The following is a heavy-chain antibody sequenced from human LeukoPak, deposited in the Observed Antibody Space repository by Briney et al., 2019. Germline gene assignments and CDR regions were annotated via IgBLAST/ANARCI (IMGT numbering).Heavy chain of an antibody. CDR2: IYTSGST. CDR1: GGSISSYY. Sequence: SETLSLTCTVSGGSISSYYWSWIRQPAGKGLEWIGRIYTSGSTNYNPSLKSRVTMSVDTSKNQFSLKLSSVTAADTAVYYCARVHSDSGCSTGDCWGQGTLVTVSS. J-gene: IGHJ4*02. CDR3: ARVHSDSGCSTGDC. V-gene: IGHV4-4*07. D-gene: IGHD6-19*01.